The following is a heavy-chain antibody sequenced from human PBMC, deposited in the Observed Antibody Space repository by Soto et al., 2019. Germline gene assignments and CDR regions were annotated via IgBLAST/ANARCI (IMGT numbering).Heavy chain of an antibody. J-gene: IGHJ4*02. Sequence: QVQLQESGPGLVKPSGTLSLICGVSGGSISSSNWWSWVRQPPGKGLEWVGEIYQTGATNYNPSLKSRVTILIDTSKNQFSLNLRSVTAADTAVYYCVRVPGLVGATHFDYWGQGTLVTVSS. CDR3: VRVPGLVGATHFDY. V-gene: IGHV4-4*02. D-gene: IGHD1-26*01. CDR2: IYQTGAT. CDR1: GGSISSSNW.